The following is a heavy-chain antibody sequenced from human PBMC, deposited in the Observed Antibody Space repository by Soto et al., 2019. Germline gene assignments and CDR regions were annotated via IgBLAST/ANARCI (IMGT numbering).Heavy chain of an antibody. V-gene: IGHV3-30*18. Sequence: QVQLVESGGGVVQPGRSLRLSCGASGFIFSSYGMHWVRQAPGKGLEWVAIVSYDGTNKYYADSVKGRFTISRDNSKNTLYLQMNSLRAEDTAVYYCAKGSTMVRGVTSSFDYWGQGTLVTVSS. CDR1: GFIFSSYG. D-gene: IGHD3-10*01. CDR3: AKGSTMVRGVTSSFDY. J-gene: IGHJ4*02. CDR2: VSYDGTNK.